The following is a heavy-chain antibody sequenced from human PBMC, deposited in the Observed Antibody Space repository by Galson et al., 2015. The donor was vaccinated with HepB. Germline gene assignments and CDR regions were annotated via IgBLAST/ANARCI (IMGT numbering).Heavy chain of an antibody. CDR3: ARDLMAGTTVTRKHTPFDY. CDR2: ISSSSSTI. Sequence: SLRLSCAASGFTFSSYSMNWVRQAPGKGLEWVSYISSSSSTIYYADSVKGRFTISRDNAKNSLYLQMNSLRDEDTAVYYCARDLMAGTTVTRKHTPFDYWGQGTLVTVSS. V-gene: IGHV3-48*02. D-gene: IGHD4-17*01. J-gene: IGHJ4*02. CDR1: GFTFSSYS.